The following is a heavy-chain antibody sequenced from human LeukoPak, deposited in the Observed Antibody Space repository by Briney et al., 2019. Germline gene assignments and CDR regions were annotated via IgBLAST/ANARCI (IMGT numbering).Heavy chain of an antibody. CDR1: GYTFTSYG. CDR3: AKPPLSDYYDSSGYYYFDY. D-gene: IGHD3-22*01. Sequence: GASVKVSCKASGYTFTSYGISWVRQAPGQGLEWMGWISAYNGNTNYAQKLQGRVTMTTDTSTSTAYMELRSLRSDDTAVYYCAKPPLSDYYDSSGYYYFDYWGQGTLVTVSS. CDR2: ISAYNGNT. V-gene: IGHV1-18*01. J-gene: IGHJ4*02.